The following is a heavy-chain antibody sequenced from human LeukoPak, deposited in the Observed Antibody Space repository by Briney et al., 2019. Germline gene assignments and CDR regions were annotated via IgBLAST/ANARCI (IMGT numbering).Heavy chain of an antibody. D-gene: IGHD2-2*02. CDR3: ARGIVVVPAAIRGRNWFDP. J-gene: IGHJ5*02. CDR1: GGSFSGYY. Sequence: KPSETLSLTCAVYGGSFSGYYWSWIRQPPGKGLEWIGEINHSGSTNYNPSLKSRVTISVDTSKNQFSLKLSSVTAADTAVYYCARGIVVVPAAIRGRNWFDPWGQETLVTVSS. CDR2: INHSGST. V-gene: IGHV4-34*01.